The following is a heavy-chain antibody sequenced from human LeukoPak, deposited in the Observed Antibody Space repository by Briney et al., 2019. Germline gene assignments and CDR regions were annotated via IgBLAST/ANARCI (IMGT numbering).Heavy chain of an antibody. CDR2: TSGNGGTT. Sequence: GGSLRLSCAASGFTFSNYAMQWVRQAPEKRLEYVSGTSGNGGTTYYANSVKGRFTMSRDNSRNTLYLQMGSLRPKDTAVYYCARDGKATNDYWGQGTLVTVSS. V-gene: IGHV3-64*01. J-gene: IGHJ4*02. CDR3: ARDGKATNDY. CDR1: GFTFSNYA. D-gene: IGHD5-24*01.